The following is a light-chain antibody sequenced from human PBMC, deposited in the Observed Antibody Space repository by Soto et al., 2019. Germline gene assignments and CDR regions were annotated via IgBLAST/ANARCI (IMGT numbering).Light chain of an antibody. CDR2: GTS. Sequence: EMVMTQSPAILSVSPGESATLSCRASQSVNSNYLAWYQQHPGQPPRLLIYGTSTRATGIPARFSGSGSGTEFTLTISSLQSEDFAVYYCQQYNNWPLTFGGGTKVDIK. J-gene: IGKJ4*01. V-gene: IGKV3-15*01. CDR1: QSVNSN. CDR3: QQYNNWPLT.